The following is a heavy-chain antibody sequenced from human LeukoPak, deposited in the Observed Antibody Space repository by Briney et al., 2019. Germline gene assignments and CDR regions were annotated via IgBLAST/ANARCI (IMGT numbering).Heavy chain of an antibody. V-gene: IGHV4-39*07. Sequence: PSETLSLTCSVSGVSISSGSNYWGWIRQPPGKTLEWIGSIYSSGSTHYNPSLKSRVIILTDTAKNHFSLNLSSVTAADTAVYYCARSDGYGLVGIWGQGTMVTVSS. CDR3: ARSDGYGLVGI. D-gene: IGHD3-10*01. J-gene: IGHJ3*02. CDR1: GVSISSGSNY. CDR2: IYSSGST.